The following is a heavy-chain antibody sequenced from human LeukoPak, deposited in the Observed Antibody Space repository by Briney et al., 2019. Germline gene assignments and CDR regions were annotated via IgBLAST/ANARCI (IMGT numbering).Heavy chain of an antibody. CDR1: GGSISSHF. CDR3: ARHLRAVAGGRYFDY. Sequence: SETLSLTCTVSGGSISSHFWSWIRQPPGKGLEWIGNVYIGGPTNYNPSLQSRLTISVDTSKNQFSLKLSSVTAADTAVYYCARHLRAVAGGRYFDYWGQGTQVTVSS. D-gene: IGHD6-19*01. V-gene: IGHV4-59*08. CDR2: VYIGGPT. J-gene: IGHJ4*02.